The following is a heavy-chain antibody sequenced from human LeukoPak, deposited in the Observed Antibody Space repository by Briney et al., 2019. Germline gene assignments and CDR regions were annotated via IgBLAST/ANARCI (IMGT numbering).Heavy chain of an antibody. CDR1: GYSFTSYW. Sequence: GESLKISCKGSGYSFTSYWIGWVRQMPGKGLEWMGNIYPGDSDTRYSPSFQGQVTISADKSISTAYLQWSSLKASDTAMYYCARQEGVGFPLRILERKAFDIWGQGTMVTVSS. CDR2: IYPGDSDT. CDR3: ARQEGVGFPLRILERKAFDI. J-gene: IGHJ3*02. D-gene: IGHD3-3*01. V-gene: IGHV5-51*01.